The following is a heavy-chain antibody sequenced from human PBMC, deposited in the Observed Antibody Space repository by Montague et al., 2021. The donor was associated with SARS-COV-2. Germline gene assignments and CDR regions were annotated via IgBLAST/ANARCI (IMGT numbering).Heavy chain of an antibody. Sequence: SLRLSCAASGFTFINSPMSWARQAPGKGLEWVSIIYGGETNTFFADSVKGRFSMSRDNTGNTVSLQMNNLRADDTAIYYCAKVLYYDNSGGVFDSWGQGALVTVSS. CDR2: IYGGETNT. V-gene: IGHV3-23*03. J-gene: IGHJ4*02. D-gene: IGHD3-22*01. CDR3: AKVLYYDNSGGVFDS. CDR1: GFTFINSP.